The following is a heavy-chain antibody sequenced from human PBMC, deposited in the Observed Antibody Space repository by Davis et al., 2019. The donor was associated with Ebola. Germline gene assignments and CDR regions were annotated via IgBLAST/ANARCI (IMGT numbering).Heavy chain of an antibody. CDR2: IKSKTDGGTT. V-gene: IGHV3-15*01. Sequence: GGSLRLSCAASGFTFSNAWMSWVRQAPGKGLEWVGRIKSKTDGGTTDYAAPVKGRFTISRDDSKNTLYLQMNSLKTEDTAVYYCTTAERMITFGGVIVLVDYWGQGTLVTVSS. J-gene: IGHJ4*02. D-gene: IGHD3-16*02. CDR1: GFTFSNAW. CDR3: TTAERMITFGGVIVLVDY.